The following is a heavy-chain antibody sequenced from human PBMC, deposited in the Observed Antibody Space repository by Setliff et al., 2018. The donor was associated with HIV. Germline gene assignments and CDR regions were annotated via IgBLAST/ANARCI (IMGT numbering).Heavy chain of an antibody. V-gene: IGHV4-39*07. CDR2: NYYSGTT. D-gene: IGHD1-26*01. Sequence: SETLSLTCTVSGGSISSTNYYWGWIRQTPGKGLEWIGSNYYSGTTYYNPSLKSRVTMSVDTSTSRLSLKVHSVTAADTAMYYCAREKSGSHRPMYFDLWGRGTLVTSPQ. CDR3: AREKSGSHRPMYFDL. CDR1: GGSISSTNYY. J-gene: IGHJ2*01.